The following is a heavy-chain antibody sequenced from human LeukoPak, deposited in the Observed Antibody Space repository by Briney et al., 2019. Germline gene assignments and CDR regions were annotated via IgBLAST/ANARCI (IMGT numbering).Heavy chain of an antibody. CDR3: ARRLLYFGDPDY. CDR2: INHRGST. Sequence: SETLSLTCAVYGGSFSGYYWNWIRKPPGRGLGWIGEINHRGSTTYNPSLESRVTISVDTSKNQFSLRLSSVTAADTAVYYCARRLLYFGDPDYWGQGTLVTVSS. V-gene: IGHV4-34*01. CDR1: GGSFSGYY. D-gene: IGHD3-10*01. J-gene: IGHJ4*02.